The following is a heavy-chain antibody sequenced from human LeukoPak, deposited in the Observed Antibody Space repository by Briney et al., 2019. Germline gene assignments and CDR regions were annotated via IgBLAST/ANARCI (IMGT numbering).Heavy chain of an antibody. D-gene: IGHD2-2*01. CDR3: AAQRYCSSTSCHAGNY. CDR2: FDPEDGET. Sequence: ASVKVSCKVSGYTLTELSMHWVRQAPGKGLEWMGGFDPEDGETIYAQKFQGRVTMTEDTSTDTAYMELSSLRSEDTAVYYCAAQRYCSSTSCHAGNYWGQGTLVTVSS. J-gene: IGHJ4*02. CDR1: GYTLTELS. V-gene: IGHV1-24*01.